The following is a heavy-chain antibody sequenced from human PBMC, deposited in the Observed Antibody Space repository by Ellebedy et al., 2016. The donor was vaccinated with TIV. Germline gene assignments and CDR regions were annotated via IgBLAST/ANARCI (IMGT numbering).Heavy chain of an antibody. CDR2: ISSNGVTT. CDR3: VKPGHSSSWYSNWFDP. J-gene: IGHJ5*02. Sequence: GESLKISCSVSGFTFSSYAMHWVRQAPGKGLQYVSAISSNGVTTDYADSVEGRFTISRDNSKNTLYLQMRSLRPEDTAVYYCVKPGHSSSWYSNWFDPWGQGTLVIVSS. CDR1: GFTFSSYA. V-gene: IGHV3-64D*09. D-gene: IGHD6-13*01.